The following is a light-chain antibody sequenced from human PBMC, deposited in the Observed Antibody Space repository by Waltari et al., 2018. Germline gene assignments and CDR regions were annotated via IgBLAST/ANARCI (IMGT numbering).Light chain of an antibody. Sequence: DIQMTQSPSSVSASVGDRVTIPCRERQGISSSLAWYQQKPGKVPNLLIYAASRLQRAVPSRFCGRGAGTDFTLTISCLQREDSSTYYCQQAKSFPLTFGPGTKVDLK. CDR2: AAS. CDR1: QGISSS. CDR3: QQAKSFPLT. J-gene: IGKJ3*01. V-gene: IGKV1-12*01.